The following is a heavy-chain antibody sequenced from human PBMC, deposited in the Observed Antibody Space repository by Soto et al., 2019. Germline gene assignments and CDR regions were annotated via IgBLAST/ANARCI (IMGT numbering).Heavy chain of an antibody. CDR1: GFTFDDYA. CDR2: ISWNSGSI. J-gene: IGHJ6*03. Sequence: EVQLVESGGGLVQPGRSLRLSCAASGFTFDDYAMHWVRQAPGKGLEWVSGISWNSGSIGYADSVKGRFTISRDNAKNSQYLQMISLRAEVTALYYCAKDIVAAGAYYYYYMDVWGKGTTVTVSS. V-gene: IGHV3-9*01. D-gene: IGHD6-13*01. CDR3: AKDIVAAGAYYYYYMDV.